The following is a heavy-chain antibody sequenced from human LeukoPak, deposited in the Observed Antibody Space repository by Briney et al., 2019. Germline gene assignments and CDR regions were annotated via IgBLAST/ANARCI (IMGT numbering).Heavy chain of an antibody. CDR1: GYTFTGYY. V-gene: IGHV1-2*04. CDR2: INPNSGGT. CDR3: AREPSGSLGVVWFDP. D-gene: IGHD3-10*01. Sequence: GASVKVSCKASGYTFTGYYMHWVRQAPGQGLEWMGWINPNSGGTNYAQKFRGWVTMTRDTSISTAYMELSRLRSDDTAVYYCAREPSGSLGVVWFDPWGQGTLVTVSS. J-gene: IGHJ5*02.